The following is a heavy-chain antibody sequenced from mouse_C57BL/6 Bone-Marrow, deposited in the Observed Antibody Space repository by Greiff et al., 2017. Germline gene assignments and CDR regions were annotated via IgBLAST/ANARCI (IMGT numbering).Heavy chain of an antibody. V-gene: IGHV1-64*01. CDR3: ARVAFHYYGSSYVFAY. Sequence: QVQLQQPGAELVKPGASVKLSCKASGYTFTSYWMHWVKQRPGQGLEWIGMIHPNSGSTNYNEKFKSKATLTVDKSSSTAYMQLSSLTSEDSAVYYCARVAFHYYGSSYVFAYWGQGTLVTVSA. CDR2: IHPNSGST. J-gene: IGHJ3*01. D-gene: IGHD1-1*01. CDR1: GYTFTSYW.